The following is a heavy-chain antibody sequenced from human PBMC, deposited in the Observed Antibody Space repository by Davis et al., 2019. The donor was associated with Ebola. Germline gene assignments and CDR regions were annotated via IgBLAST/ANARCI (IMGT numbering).Heavy chain of an antibody. CDR1: GFTFRSYG. V-gene: IGHV3-33*01. J-gene: IGHJ4*02. Sequence: GESLKISCAASGFTFRSYGMHWVRQAPGKGLEWVAVIWYDGSKKFYSDSMKGRFTISRDNSNTMLYLQMNSLRAEDTAVYYCAMPDCSGADCFSVYIKSWGQGTLVTVSS. CDR3: AMPDCSGADCFSVYIKS. CDR2: IWYDGSKK. D-gene: IGHD2-21*02.